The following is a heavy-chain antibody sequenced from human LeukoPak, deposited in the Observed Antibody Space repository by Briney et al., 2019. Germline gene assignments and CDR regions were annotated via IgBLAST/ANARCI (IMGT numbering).Heavy chain of an antibody. D-gene: IGHD1-1*01. CDR2: ISYDGVNK. CDR3: AKPRELVTYYYYYGLDV. V-gene: IGHV3-30*18. Sequence: GKSLRLSCAASGFTFSNYGMHWVRQAPGKGLEWVALISYDGVNKYYADSVKGRFTISRDNSKNTLYLRMNSLRVEDTALYYCAKPRELVTYYYYYGLDVWGQGTTVTVSS. J-gene: IGHJ6*02. CDR1: GFTFSNYG.